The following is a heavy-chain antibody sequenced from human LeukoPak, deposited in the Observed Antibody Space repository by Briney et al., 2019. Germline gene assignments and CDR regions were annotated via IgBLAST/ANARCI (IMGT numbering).Heavy chain of an antibody. D-gene: IGHD6-19*01. Sequence: SETLSLTCTVSGGSISSYYWSWIRQPPGKGLEWIGYIYYSGSTNYSPSLKSRVTISVDTSKNQFSLKLSSVTAADTAVYYCARDPVKYSSGKRYGYFDLWGRGTLVTVSS. J-gene: IGHJ2*01. CDR2: IYYSGST. CDR1: GGSISSYY. V-gene: IGHV4-59*01. CDR3: ARDPVKYSSGKRYGYFDL.